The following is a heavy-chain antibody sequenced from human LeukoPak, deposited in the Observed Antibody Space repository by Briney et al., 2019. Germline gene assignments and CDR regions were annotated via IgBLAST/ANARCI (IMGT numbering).Heavy chain of an antibody. V-gene: IGHV4-59*01. CDR3: ARGIAVFSATTYYFDY. CDR2: IFYNGST. Sequence: SETLSLTCIVSGGSISSYYWSWIRQSPGKGLEWKGYIFYNGSTNYNPSLKSRVTMSVDTSKNQFSLKLQSVTTADTAVYYCARGIAVFSATTYYFDYWGQGTLVTVSS. D-gene: IGHD2-21*02. J-gene: IGHJ4*02. CDR1: GGSISSYY.